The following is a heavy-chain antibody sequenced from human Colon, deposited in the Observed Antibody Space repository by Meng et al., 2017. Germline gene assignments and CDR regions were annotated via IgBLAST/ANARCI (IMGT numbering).Heavy chain of an antibody. CDR2: INAGHGNT. Sequence: QVHIVKSGAQVKMSAASVSVSRKASGSTLSSYAPHTVRQAAGQRLAWLGWINAGHGNTKYSQKFQGRVTITRDTSASTAYMEMSSLRSEDTAVYYCTSPIYWGQGTLVTVSS. V-gene: IGHV1-3*01. CDR3: TSPIY. CDR1: GSTLSSYA. J-gene: IGHJ4*02. D-gene: IGHD3-9*01.